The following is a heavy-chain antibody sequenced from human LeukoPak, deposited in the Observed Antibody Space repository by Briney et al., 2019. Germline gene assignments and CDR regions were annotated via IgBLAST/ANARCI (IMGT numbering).Heavy chain of an antibody. D-gene: IGHD3-3*01. CDR3: ARVGNYDFWSGYSNWFDP. V-gene: IGHV1-2*02. Sequence: ASVKVSCKASGYTFTGYYMHWVRQAPGQGLEWMGWIDPNSGGTNYAQKFQGRVTMTRDTSISTAYMEQSRLRSDDTAVYYCARVGNYDFWSGYSNWFDPWGQGTLVTVSS. J-gene: IGHJ5*02. CDR1: GYTFTGYY. CDR2: IDPNSGGT.